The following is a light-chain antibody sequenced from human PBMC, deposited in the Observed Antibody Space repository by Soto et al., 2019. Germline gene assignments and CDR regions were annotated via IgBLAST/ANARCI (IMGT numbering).Light chain of an antibody. V-gene: IGLV2-23*01. CDR1: SSDVGSYNL. CDR3: CSYAGSSTWV. CDR2: EAS. Sequence: QSVLTQPASVSGSPGQSITISCTGTSSDVGSYNLVSWYQQHPGKVPKIMIYEASKRPSGAPNRFSGSKSGNTASLTISGLQAEDEADYYCCSYAGSSTWVFGPGTKLTVL. J-gene: IGLJ1*01.